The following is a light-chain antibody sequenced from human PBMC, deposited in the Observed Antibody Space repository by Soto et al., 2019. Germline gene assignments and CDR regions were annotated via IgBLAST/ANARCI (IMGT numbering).Light chain of an antibody. CDR3: TSHAGSNNYV. CDR2: EVS. V-gene: IGLV2-8*01. J-gene: IGLJ1*01. CDR1: SSDVGGYNY. Sequence: QSALPQPPSASGSPGQSVTISCTGTSSDVGGYNYVSWYQQHPGKAPKLIISEVSKRPSGVPDRFSGSKSGNTASLTVSGLQAEDQADYYCTSHAGSNNYVFGTGTKVTVL.